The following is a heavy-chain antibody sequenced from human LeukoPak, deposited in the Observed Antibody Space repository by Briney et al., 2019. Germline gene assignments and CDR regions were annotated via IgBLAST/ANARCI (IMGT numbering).Heavy chain of an antibody. CDR3: AKDSCSSTSCYRGVDY. CDR2: ISNSGGST. Sequence: GGSLRLSCTASGFTFSSYAMSWVRQAPGKGLEWVSAISNSGGSTYYADSVKGRFTISRDNSKNTLNLQMNSLRAEDTAVYYCAKDSCSSTSCYRGVDYWGQGTLVTVSS. J-gene: IGHJ4*02. CDR1: GFTFSSYA. D-gene: IGHD2-2*01. V-gene: IGHV3-23*01.